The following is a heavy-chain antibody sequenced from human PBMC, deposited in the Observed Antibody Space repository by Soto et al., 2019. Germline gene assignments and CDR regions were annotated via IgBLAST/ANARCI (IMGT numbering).Heavy chain of an antibody. CDR3: ASGYSSGWYFSWVVDY. J-gene: IGHJ4*02. D-gene: IGHD6-19*01. V-gene: IGHV3-30*03. CDR1: GFTFSSYG. Sequence: GGSLRLSCAASGFTFSSYGMHWVRQAPGKGLEWVAVISYDGSNKYYADSVKGRFTISRDNSKNTLYLQMNSLRAEDTAVYYCASGYSSGWYFSWVVDYWGQGTLVTVSS. CDR2: ISYDGSNK.